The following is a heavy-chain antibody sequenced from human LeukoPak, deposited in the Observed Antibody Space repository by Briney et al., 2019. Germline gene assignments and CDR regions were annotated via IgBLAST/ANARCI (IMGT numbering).Heavy chain of an antibody. J-gene: IGHJ4*02. Sequence: GASVKVSCKASGYTFTGYYMHWVRQAPGQGLEWMGRIIPILGIANYAQKFQGRVTITADKSTSTAYMELSSLRSEDTAVYYCARASSSWIYYFDYWGQGTLVTVSS. CDR2: IIPILGIA. CDR3: ARASSSWIYYFDY. CDR1: GYTFTGYY. D-gene: IGHD6-13*01. V-gene: IGHV1-69*04.